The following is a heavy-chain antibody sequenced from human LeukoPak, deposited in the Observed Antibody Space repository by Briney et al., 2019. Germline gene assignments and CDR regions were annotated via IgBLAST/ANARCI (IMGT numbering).Heavy chain of an antibody. CDR3: AQATGIVATGTRIKY. CDR1: GFTFSSYA. J-gene: IGHJ4*02. V-gene: IGHV3-23*01. CDR2: VSNSGGST. Sequence: GGSLRLSCAASGFTFSSYAMSWVRQAPGKGLEWVSGVSNSGGSTYYADSVKGRFTISRDNSKNTLYLQMTTLSAGDTAIYYCAQATGIVATGTRIKYWGQGTLVTVSS. D-gene: IGHD5-12*01.